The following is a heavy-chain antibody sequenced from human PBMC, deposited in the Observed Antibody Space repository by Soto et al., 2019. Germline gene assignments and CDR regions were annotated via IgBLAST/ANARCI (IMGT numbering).Heavy chain of an antibody. V-gene: IGHV3-30*18. J-gene: IGHJ1*01. D-gene: IGHD3-22*01. CDR3: AKNHDSSGYYYEH. CDR2: ISYDGSNK. CDR1: GFTFNSYG. Sequence: GGSLRLSCAASGFTFNSYGMHWVRQAPGKGLEWVAIISYDGSNKYYADSVKGRFTISRDNSKNTVFLQMNSLRAEDTAVYYCAKNHDSSGYYYEHWGQGTLVTVSS.